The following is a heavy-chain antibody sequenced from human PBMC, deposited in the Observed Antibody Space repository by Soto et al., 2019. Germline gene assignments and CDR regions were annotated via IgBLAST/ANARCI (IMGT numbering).Heavy chain of an antibody. CDR2: ITHSGGST. CDR1: GFTFRDYA. J-gene: IGHJ2*01. CDR3: AKNLRAVTMVRGVVEVYWYFDL. D-gene: IGHD3-10*01. V-gene: IGHV3-23*01. Sequence: EVHLLESGGGLVQPGGSLRLSCAASGFTFRDYAMSWVREAPEKGLEWVSSITHSGGSTFYADSVKGRFTISRDNSKNTLYLQMNSLRAEDTAIYYCAKNLRAVTMVRGVVEVYWYFDLWGRGTLVTVSS.